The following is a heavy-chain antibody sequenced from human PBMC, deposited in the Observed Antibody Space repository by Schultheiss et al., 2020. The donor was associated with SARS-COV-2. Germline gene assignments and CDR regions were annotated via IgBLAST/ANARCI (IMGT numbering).Heavy chain of an antibody. CDR3: ARVGQGILREDYYGMDV. J-gene: IGHJ6*02. CDR2: IKSKTDGGTT. CDR1: GFTFSNAW. D-gene: IGHD1-26*01. Sequence: GGSLRLSCAASGFTFSNAWMSWVRQAPGKGLEWVGRIKSKTDGGTTDYAAPVKGRFTISRDNSKNTLYLQMNSLRAEDTAVYYCARVGQGILREDYYGMDVWGQGTTVTVSS. V-gene: IGHV3-15*01.